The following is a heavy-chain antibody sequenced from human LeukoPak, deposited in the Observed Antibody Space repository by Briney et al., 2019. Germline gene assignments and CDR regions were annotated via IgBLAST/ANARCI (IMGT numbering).Heavy chain of an antibody. CDR1: GYTFTGFY. CDR3: ARAGRYNWNIDY. J-gene: IGHJ4*02. Sequence: GASVKVSCKASGYTFTGFYMHWVRQAPGQGLEWMGWINPNSGGTNYAQKFQGRLTMTRDTSISTAYMELSRLTSDDTAIYSCARAGRYNWNIDYWGQGPLVTVSS. CDR2: INPNSGGT. D-gene: IGHD1/OR15-1a*01. V-gene: IGHV1-2*02.